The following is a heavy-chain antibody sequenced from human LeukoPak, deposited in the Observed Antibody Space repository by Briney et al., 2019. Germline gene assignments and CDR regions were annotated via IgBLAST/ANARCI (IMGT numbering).Heavy chain of an antibody. CDR3: ARHEYSGSYYGLSWFDP. J-gene: IGHJ5*02. Sequence: PSGTLSLTCTVSGGSISSSGYYWGWVRQPPGKGLEWIASIYYSGSTYYNPSLKSRVTISVDTSKNQLSLKLSSLTAADTAVYYCARHEYSGSYYGLSWFDPWGRGTLVTVSS. CDR1: GGSISSSGYY. V-gene: IGHV4-39*01. D-gene: IGHD1-26*01. CDR2: IYYSGST.